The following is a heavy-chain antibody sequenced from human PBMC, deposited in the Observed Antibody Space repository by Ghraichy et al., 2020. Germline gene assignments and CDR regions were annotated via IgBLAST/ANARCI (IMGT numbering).Heavy chain of an antibody. Sequence: SETLSLTCTVSGGSISSYYWSWIRQPPGKGLEWIGYIYYSGSTNYNPSLKSRVTISTDASKNQFSLKLSSVTAADTALYYCARGIVEITGYFDHWGQGTLVTVDS. CDR2: IYYSGST. D-gene: IGHD1-26*01. CDR3: ARGIVEITGYFDH. J-gene: IGHJ4*02. V-gene: IGHV4-59*01. CDR1: GGSISSYY.